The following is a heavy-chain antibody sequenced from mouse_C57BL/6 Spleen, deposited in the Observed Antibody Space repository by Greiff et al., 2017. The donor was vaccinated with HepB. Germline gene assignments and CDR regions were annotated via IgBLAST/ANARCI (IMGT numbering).Heavy chain of an antibody. CDR1: GYTFTDYY. V-gene: IGHV1-26*01. D-gene: IGHD2-4*01. J-gene: IGHJ4*01. CDR2: INPNNGGT. CDR3: ARGDYDLLYAMDY. Sequence: LVKPGASVKISCKASGYTFTDYYMNWVKQSHGKSLEWIGDINPNNGGTSYNQKFKGKATLTVDKSSSTAYMELRSLTSEDSAVYYCARGDYDLLYAMDYWGQGTSVTVSS.